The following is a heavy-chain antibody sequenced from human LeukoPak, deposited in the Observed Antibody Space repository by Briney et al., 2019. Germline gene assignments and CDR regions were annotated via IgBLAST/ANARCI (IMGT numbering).Heavy chain of an antibody. Sequence: PGGSLRLSCAVSGFTFSSYGMHWVRQAPGKGLEWVAVIWYDGSNKYYADSVKGRFTISRDNSKNTLYLQMNSLRAEDTAVYYCAREGHFYGSGSYYSNWFDPWGQGTLVTVSS. D-gene: IGHD3-10*01. CDR2: IWYDGSNK. CDR1: GFTFSSYG. J-gene: IGHJ5*02. CDR3: AREGHFYGSGSYYSNWFDP. V-gene: IGHV3-33*01.